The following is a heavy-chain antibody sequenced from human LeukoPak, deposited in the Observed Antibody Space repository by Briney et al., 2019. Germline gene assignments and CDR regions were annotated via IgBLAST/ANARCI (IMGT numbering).Heavy chain of an antibody. CDR2: INPSGGST. D-gene: IGHD2-2*01. Sequence: GASVKVSCKASGYTFTSDYMHWVRQAPGQGLEWMGIINPSGGSTSYAQKFQGRVTMTRDTSTSTVYMELSSLRSEDTAVYYCARDSTFCSSTSCYPDYWGQGTLVTVSS. CDR1: GYTFTSDY. CDR3: ARDSTFCSSTSCYPDY. J-gene: IGHJ4*02. V-gene: IGHV1-46*03.